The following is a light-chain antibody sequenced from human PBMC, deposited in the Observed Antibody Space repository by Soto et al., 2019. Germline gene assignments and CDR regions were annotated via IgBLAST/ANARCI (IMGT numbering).Light chain of an antibody. CDR2: DAS. Sequence: DSKMTQAPSSLPASVGNRITMTCRASQTSSSWLDWYQQKPGKARKLLIYDASSLESGVPSRFSGSGSGTEFTLTISRLQADDFATYYCQQYNIYTGSFGQGAKVDIK. CDR3: QQYNIYTGS. CDR1: QTSSSW. V-gene: IGKV1-5*01. J-gene: IGKJ1*01.